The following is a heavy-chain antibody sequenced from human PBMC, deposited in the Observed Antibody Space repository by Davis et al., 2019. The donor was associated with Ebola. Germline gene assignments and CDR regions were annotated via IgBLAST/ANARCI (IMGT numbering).Heavy chain of an antibody. Sequence: GESLKISCAASGFTFSSYGMHWVRQAPGKGLEWVAVIWYDGSNKYYADSVKGRFTISRDNSKNTLYLQMNSLRAEDTAVYYCARDQGPATAYYYGMDVWGQGTTVTVSS. J-gene: IGHJ6*02. D-gene: IGHD2-2*01. CDR1: GFTFSSYG. CDR2: IWYDGSNK. CDR3: ARDQGPATAYYYGMDV. V-gene: IGHV3-33*01.